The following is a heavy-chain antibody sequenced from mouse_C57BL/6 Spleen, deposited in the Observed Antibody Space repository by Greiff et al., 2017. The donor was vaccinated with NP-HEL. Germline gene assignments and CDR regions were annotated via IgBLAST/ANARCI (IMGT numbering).Heavy chain of an antibody. D-gene: IGHD1-1*01. J-gene: IGHJ2*01. CDR1: GFNIKDYY. CDR3: ARDYGSSYEGFDD. V-gene: IGHV14-2*01. CDR2: IDPEDGEP. Sequence: VQLKESGAELVKPGASVKLSCTASGFNIKDYYMHWVKQRTEQGLEWIGRIDPEDGEPKYAPKFQGKAPLTADTSSNTAYLQLSSHTAEDTGVYYCARDYGSSYEGFDDWGQGTTLTVSS.